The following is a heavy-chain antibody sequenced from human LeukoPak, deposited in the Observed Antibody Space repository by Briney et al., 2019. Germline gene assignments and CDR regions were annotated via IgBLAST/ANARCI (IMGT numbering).Heavy chain of an antibody. CDR2: VHASGTT. D-gene: IGHD3-22*01. CDR3: ARDGLYSNGYSYFDY. Sequence: SETPSLTCSVSGFSVTTYHWSWIRQPAGKGLEWIGRVHASGTTNYNPSLESRVTMSVDTSKNQLSLMLTSVTAADTAVYYCARDGLYSNGYSYFDYWGQGTLVTVSS. CDR1: GFSVTTYH. V-gene: IGHV4-4*07. J-gene: IGHJ4*02.